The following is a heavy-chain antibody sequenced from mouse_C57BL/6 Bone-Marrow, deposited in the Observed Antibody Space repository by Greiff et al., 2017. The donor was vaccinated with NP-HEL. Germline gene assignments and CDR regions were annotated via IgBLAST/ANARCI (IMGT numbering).Heavy chain of an antibody. V-gene: IGHV1-55*01. CDR3: ARSRWLLRSWFAY. J-gene: IGHJ3*01. CDR2: IYPGSGST. D-gene: IGHD2-3*01. CDR1: GYTSTSPW. Sequence: QVQLQQPGAELVKPGASVKMSCKALGYTSTSPWITWVKQRPGQGLEWIGDIYPGSGSTNYNEKSKSKATLTVDTSSSTAYMQLSSLTSEDSAVYYCARSRWLLRSWFAYWGQGTLVTVSA.